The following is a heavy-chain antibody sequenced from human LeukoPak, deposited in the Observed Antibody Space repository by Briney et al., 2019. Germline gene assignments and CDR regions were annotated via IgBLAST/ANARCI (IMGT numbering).Heavy chain of an antibody. J-gene: IGHJ5*02. V-gene: IGHV3-64*01. CDR3: ARAYGDYPRWFDP. CDR1: GFTFSSYA. Sequence: GGALRLSCAASGFTFSSYAMHWVRQAPGKGLEYVSAISSNGGSTYYAYSVKGRFTISRDNSKNTLYLQMGSLRAEDMAVYYCARAYGDYPRWFDPWGQGTLVTVSS. CDR2: ISSNGGST. D-gene: IGHD4-17*01.